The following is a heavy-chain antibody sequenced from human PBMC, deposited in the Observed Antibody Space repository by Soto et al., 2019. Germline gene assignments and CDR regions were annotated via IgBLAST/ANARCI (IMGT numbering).Heavy chain of an antibody. Sequence: GASVKVSCKVSGYTLTELSMHWVRQAPGKGLEWMGGFDPEDGETIYAQKFQGRVTMTEDTSTDTAYMELSSLRSEDTAVYYCATDLRYGLPAANGWVSDYYYGMDVWGQGTTVTVSS. V-gene: IGHV1-24*01. J-gene: IGHJ6*02. CDR2: FDPEDGET. CDR1: GYTLTELS. D-gene: IGHD2-2*01. CDR3: ATDLRYGLPAANGWVSDYYYGMDV.